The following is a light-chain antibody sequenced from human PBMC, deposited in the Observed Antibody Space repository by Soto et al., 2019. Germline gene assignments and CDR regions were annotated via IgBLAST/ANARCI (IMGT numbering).Light chain of an antibody. V-gene: IGKV3-20*01. J-gene: IGKJ3*01. CDR2: GVF. CDR3: QLYGVSPLT. Sequence: EIVLTQSPGTLSLSPGETATVSCRATESLITKALAWYQQKPGQAPRLLIYGVFTRDAAIPDRFNGSGSGTDFALTISRLELEDSAVYYCQLYGVSPLTFGPGTKVEIK. CDR1: ESLITKA.